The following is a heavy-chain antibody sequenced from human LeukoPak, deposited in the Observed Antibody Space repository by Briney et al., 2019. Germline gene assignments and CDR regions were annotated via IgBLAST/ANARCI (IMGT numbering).Heavy chain of an antibody. D-gene: IGHD5-18*01. CDR2: IWYDGSNK. CDR3: ARDRGIPPHNWFDP. CDR1: GFTFSSYG. J-gene: IGHJ5*02. Sequence: PGGSLRLSCAASGFTFSSYGMHWVRQAPGKGLEWVAVIWYDGSNKYYADSVKGRFTIFRDNSKNTLYLQMNSLRAEDTAVYYCARDRGIPPHNWFDPWGQGTLVTVSS. V-gene: IGHV3-33*01.